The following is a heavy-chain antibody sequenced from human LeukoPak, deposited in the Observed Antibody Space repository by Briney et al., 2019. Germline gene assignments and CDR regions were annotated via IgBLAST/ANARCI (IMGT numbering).Heavy chain of an antibody. J-gene: IGHJ3*02. CDR3: AKRDNNDYYTGLHVFDI. CDR1: GFSFSSYA. Sequence: AGGSLRLSCAASGFSFSSYAMTLVRQAPGKGPEWVSGISGSGNRTYYTDSVKGRFTISRDNSKNTLDLQMNGLRAEDTAVYFCAKRDNNDYYTGLHVFDIWGQGTMVTVSS. V-gene: IGHV3-23*01. D-gene: IGHD3-22*01. CDR2: ISGSGNRT.